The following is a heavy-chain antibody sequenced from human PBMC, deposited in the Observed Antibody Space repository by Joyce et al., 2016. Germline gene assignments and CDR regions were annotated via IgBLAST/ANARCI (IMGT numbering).Heavy chain of an antibody. V-gene: IGHV3-21*01. CDR3: ARDVLTTVTKAYGY. J-gene: IGHJ4*02. CDR2: IIRDNTYL. CDR1: GFIFSSYS. D-gene: IGHD4-11*01. Sequence: EVQLVESGGGLVKPGESLRLSCTASGFIFSSYSMTWVRQAPGKGLEWVSSIIRDNTYLFHADSVKGRFTISRDNARNSLYLQMNSLRAEDTAVYYCARDVLTTVTKAYGYWGQGTLVAVSS.